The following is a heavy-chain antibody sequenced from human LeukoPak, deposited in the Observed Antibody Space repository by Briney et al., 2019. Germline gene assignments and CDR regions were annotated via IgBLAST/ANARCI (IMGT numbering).Heavy chain of an antibody. CDR1: GFTFTSYS. CDR3: ARVLPYDYINRFDR. CDR2: ISGSSKHR. V-gene: IGHV3-21*01. J-gene: IGHJ5*02. D-gene: IGHD4-11*01. Sequence: GGSLRLSCAASGFTFTSYSMNWVRQAPGKGLEWVSSISGSSKHRYYADSVKGRFTISRDNAESSLYLQMNSLRAEDTAVYYCARVLPYDYINRFDRWGQGTLVTVSS.